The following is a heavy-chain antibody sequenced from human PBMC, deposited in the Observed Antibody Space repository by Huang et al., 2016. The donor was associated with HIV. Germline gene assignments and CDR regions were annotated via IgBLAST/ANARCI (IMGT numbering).Heavy chain of an antibody. CDR3: ARLIGSPSFYYGLDV. CDR2: IYPCDSDT. J-gene: IGHJ6*02. CDR1: GYRFRSNW. D-gene: IGHD3-10*01. Sequence: EVQLVQSGAEVKKPGESLKISCKGSGYRFRSNWIGWVRQMPGKGLEWIGIIYPCDSDTGYSPSFQGQVTISADKSINTAYLQWSSLKASDTAMYYCARLIGSPSFYYGLDVWGQGTTVTVSS. V-gene: IGHV5-51*01.